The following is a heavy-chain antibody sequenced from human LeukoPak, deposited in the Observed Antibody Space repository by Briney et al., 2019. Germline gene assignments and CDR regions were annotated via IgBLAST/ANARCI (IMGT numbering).Heavy chain of an antibody. CDR3: ATSYSGSYWPVDY. CDR1: GGSISSSSYY. CDR2: IYYSGST. D-gene: IGHD1-26*01. Sequence: SETLSPTCTVSGGSISSSSYYWGWLRQPPGKGLEWIGSIYYSGSTYYNPSLKSRVTISVDTSKNQFSLKLSSVTAADTAVYYCATSYSGSYWPVDYWGQGTLVTVSS. V-gene: IGHV4-39*01. J-gene: IGHJ4*02.